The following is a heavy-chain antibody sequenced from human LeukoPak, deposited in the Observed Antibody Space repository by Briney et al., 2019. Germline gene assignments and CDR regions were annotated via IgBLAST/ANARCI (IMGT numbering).Heavy chain of an antibody. D-gene: IGHD2-15*01. CDR2: IKQDGSEK. CDR3: ARDHGRYCSGGSCYFGGFFEY. CDR1: GFTFSTYW. J-gene: IGHJ4*02. V-gene: IGHV3-7*03. Sequence: GGSLRLSCSASGFTFSTYWMSWVRQAPGKGLEWVANIKQDGSEKYYVDSVKGRFTISRDNAKNSLYLQMNSLRAEDTAVYYCARDHGRYCSGGSCYFGGFFEYWGQGTLGTVSS.